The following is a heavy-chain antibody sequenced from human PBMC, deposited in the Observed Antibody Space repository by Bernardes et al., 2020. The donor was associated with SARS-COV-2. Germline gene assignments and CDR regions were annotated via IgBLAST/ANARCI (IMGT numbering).Heavy chain of an antibody. D-gene: IGHD3-3*01. CDR3: ARRKISITIFGVVRNGMDV. CDR1: GGSFSGYY. Sequence: SQTLSLTCAVYGGSFSGYYWSWIHQPPGKGLEWIGEISHSGSTNYNPSLKSRVTISVDTSKNQFSLKLSSVTAADTAVYYCARRKISITIFGVVRNGMDVWGQGTTVTVSS. CDR2: ISHSGST. V-gene: IGHV4-34*01. J-gene: IGHJ6*02.